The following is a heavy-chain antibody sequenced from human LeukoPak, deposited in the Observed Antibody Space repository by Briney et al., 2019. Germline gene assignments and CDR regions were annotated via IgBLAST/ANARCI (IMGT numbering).Heavy chain of an antibody. Sequence: ASVKVSCKVSGYTLTELSMHWARQAPGKGLEWMGGFDPEDGETIYAQKFQGRVTMTRDTSTSTVYMDLSSLRSEDTAVYYCARAVGPRGGNWFDPWGQGTLVTVSS. CDR1: GYTLTELS. J-gene: IGHJ5*02. V-gene: IGHV1-24*01. CDR3: ARAVGPRGGNWFDP. CDR2: FDPEDGET. D-gene: IGHD1-26*01.